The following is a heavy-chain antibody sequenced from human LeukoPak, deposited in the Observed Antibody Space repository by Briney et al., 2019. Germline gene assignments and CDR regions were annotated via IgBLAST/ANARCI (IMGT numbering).Heavy chain of an antibody. V-gene: IGHV3-21*01. CDR3: ARDAPDIVVVVAATPYYFDY. J-gene: IGHJ4*02. Sequence: GGSLRLSCAASGFTLSLYAMNWVRQSPGKGLDWVSSISSSSSYIYYADSVKGRFTISRDNAKNSVYLQMNSLRAEDTAVYYCARDAPDIVVVVAATPYYFDYWGQGTLVTVSS. D-gene: IGHD2-15*01. CDR1: GFTLSLYA. CDR2: ISSSSSYI.